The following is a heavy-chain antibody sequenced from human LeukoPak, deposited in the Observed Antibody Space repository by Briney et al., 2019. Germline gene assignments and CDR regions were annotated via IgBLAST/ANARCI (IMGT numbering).Heavy chain of an antibody. CDR1: GGSISSYY. D-gene: IGHD1-26*01. CDR2: IYTSGST. V-gene: IGHV4-4*07. J-gene: IGHJ4*02. CDR3: ARENSGSYREFDY. Sequence: PSETLSLTCTVSGGSISSYYWSWIRQPAGKGLEWIGRIYTSGSTNYNASLKSRVSMSVDMSKNQFSLKLSSVTAADTAVSYCARENSGSYREFDYWGQGTLVTVSS.